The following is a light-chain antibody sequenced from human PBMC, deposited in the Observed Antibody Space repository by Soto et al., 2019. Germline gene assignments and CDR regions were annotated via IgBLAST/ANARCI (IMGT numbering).Light chain of an antibody. V-gene: IGLV2-14*01. CDR3: SSYTSSSTRGV. J-gene: IGLJ3*02. Sequence: QSALTQPPSASGSPGQSVTISCTGTSSDVGGYNYVSWYQQHPGKAPKLMIYEVSNRPSGVSNRFSGSKSGNTASLTISGLQAEDEADYYCSSYTSSSTRGVFGGGTKLTVL. CDR1: SSDVGGYNY. CDR2: EVS.